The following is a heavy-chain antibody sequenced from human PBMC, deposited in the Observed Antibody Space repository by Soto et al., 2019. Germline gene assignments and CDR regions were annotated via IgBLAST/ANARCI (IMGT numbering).Heavy chain of an antibody. CDR1: GYTFTSYA. D-gene: IGHD6-6*01. CDR2: INAGNGNT. V-gene: IGHV1-3*01. Sequence: ASVKVSCKASGYTFTSYAMHWVRQAPGQRLEWMGWINAGNGNTKYSQKFQGRVTIPRDTSASTAYMELSSLRSEDTAVYYCARGTYDSSSRGKYYFDYWGQGTLVTVSS. J-gene: IGHJ4*02. CDR3: ARGTYDSSSRGKYYFDY.